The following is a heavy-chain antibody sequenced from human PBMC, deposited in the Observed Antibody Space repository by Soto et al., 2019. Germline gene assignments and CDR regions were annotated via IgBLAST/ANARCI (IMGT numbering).Heavy chain of an antibody. D-gene: IGHD3-16*01. V-gene: IGHV6-1*01. CDR3: ARSRQSSITFGGVAYDY. J-gene: IGHJ4*02. Sequence: SQTLSLTCVISGDSVSSNSAAWNWIRQSPSRGLEWLGRTYYRSKWYNDYAVSAKSRITINPDTSKNQFSLQLNSVTPEDTAVYYCARSRQSSITFGGVAYDYWGQGTLVTVSS. CDR1: GDSVSSNSAA. CDR2: TYYRSKWYN.